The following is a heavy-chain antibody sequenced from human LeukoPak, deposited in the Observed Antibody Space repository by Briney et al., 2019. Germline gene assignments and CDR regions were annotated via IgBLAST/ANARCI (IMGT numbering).Heavy chain of an antibody. D-gene: IGHD1-26*01. J-gene: IGHJ5*02. Sequence: ASVKVSCKASGYTFITYDIHWVRQASGQGLEWMAWMSPHSGNTAYAQKFQGRVTMTWNTSISTVYMEVNSLRSEDTAVYYCARNRVGTTNLHWFDPCGQGTLVTVSS. V-gene: IGHV1-8*01. CDR3: ARNRVGTTNLHWFDP. CDR1: GYTFITYD. CDR2: MSPHSGNT.